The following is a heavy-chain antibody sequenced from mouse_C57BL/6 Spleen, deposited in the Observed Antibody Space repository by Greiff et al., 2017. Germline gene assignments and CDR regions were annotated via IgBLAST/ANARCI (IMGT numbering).Heavy chain of an antibody. CDR1: GYTFTSYT. CDR2: INPSSGYT. Sequence: VQRVESGAELARPGASVKMSCKASGYTFTSYTMHWVKQRPGPGLAWIGYINPSSGYTKYNQKFKDKATLTADKSSSTAYMQLSSLTSEDSAVYYCARRKGYDDAMDYWGQGTSVTVSS. CDR3: ARRKGYDDAMDY. V-gene: IGHV1-4*01. J-gene: IGHJ4*01. D-gene: IGHD2-2*01.